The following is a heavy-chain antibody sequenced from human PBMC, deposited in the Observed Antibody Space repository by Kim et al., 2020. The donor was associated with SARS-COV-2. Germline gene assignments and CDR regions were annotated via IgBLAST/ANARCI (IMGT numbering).Heavy chain of an antibody. Sequence: GGSLRLSCAASGFTFSSYAMHWVRQAPGKGLEWVAVISYDGSNKYYADSVKGRFTISRDNSKNTLYLQMNSLRAEDTAVYYCASLGSYGDGWYFDLWGRGTLVTVSS. CDR2: ISYDGSNK. CDR3: ASLGSYGDGWYFDL. CDR1: GFTFSSYA. J-gene: IGHJ2*01. V-gene: IGHV3-30-3*01. D-gene: IGHD1-26*01.